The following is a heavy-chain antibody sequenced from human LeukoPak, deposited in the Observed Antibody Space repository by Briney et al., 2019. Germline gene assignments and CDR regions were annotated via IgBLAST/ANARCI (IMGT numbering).Heavy chain of an antibody. D-gene: IGHD5-18*01. Sequence: SETLSLTCTVSGGSISSGSYYWSWIRQPAGKGLEWIGRIYTSGSTNYNPSLKSRVTISVDTSKNQFSLKLSSVTAADTAVYYCARDRYSYGLQWGQGTLVTVSS. J-gene: IGHJ4*02. V-gene: IGHV4-61*02. CDR2: IYTSGST. CDR1: GGSISSGSYY. CDR3: ARDRYSYGLQ.